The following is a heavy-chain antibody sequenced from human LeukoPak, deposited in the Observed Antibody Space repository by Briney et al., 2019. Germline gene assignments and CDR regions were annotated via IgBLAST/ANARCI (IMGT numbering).Heavy chain of an antibody. CDR3: ARGITGYSRSYGMDV. J-gene: IGHJ6*02. V-gene: IGHV1-3*01. CDR1: GYTFTSYA. D-gene: IGHD6-13*01. Sequence: GASVKVSCKASGYTFTSYAMNWVRQAPGQRLEWMGWINAGNGNTKYSQKFQGRVTITRDTSASTAYMELSSLRSEDTAVYYCARGITGYSRSYGMDVWGQGATVTVSS. CDR2: INAGNGNT.